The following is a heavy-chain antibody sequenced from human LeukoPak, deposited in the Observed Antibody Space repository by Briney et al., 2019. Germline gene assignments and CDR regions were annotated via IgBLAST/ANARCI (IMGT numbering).Heavy chain of an antibody. CDR1: GLTFSSYA. J-gene: IGHJ6*03. Sequence: GSLRLSCAASGLTFSSYAMSWVRQAPGKGLEWVSAISGSGGSTYYADSVKGRFTISRDNSKNTLYLQMNSLRAEDTAVYYCAKRDCYYYYMDVWGKGTTVTVSS. CDR3: AKRDCYYYYMDV. V-gene: IGHV3-23*01. CDR2: ISGSGGST.